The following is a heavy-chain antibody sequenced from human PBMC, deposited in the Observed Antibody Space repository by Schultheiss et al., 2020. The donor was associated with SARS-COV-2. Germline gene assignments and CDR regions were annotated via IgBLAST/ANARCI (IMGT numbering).Heavy chain of an antibody. Sequence: GGSLRLSCAASGFTFSSYWMHWVRQAPGKGLEWVSGISGSGGSTYYADSVTGRFTISRDNSKNSLYLQMNSLRAEDTAVYYCVREGGYGGSPFDHWGQGTLVTVSS. J-gene: IGHJ4*02. CDR1: GFTFSSYW. CDR2: ISGSGGST. D-gene: IGHD4-23*01. CDR3: VREGGYGGSPFDH. V-gene: IGHV3-23*01.